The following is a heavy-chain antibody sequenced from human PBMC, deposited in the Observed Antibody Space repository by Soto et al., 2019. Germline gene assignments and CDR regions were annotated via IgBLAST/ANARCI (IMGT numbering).Heavy chain of an antibody. CDR1: GGSVSSGSYY. CDR2: IYYSGST. Sequence: QVQLQESGPGLVKPSETLSLTCTVSGGSVSSGSYYWSWIRQPPGKGLEWIGYIYYSGSTNYNPSVKSRITISVDTSKNEFSLELSSVTAADTAVYYCAGGKGKAARRGGFDYWGQGTLVTVSS. D-gene: IGHD6-6*01. CDR3: AGGKGKAARRGGFDY. V-gene: IGHV4-61*01. J-gene: IGHJ4*02.